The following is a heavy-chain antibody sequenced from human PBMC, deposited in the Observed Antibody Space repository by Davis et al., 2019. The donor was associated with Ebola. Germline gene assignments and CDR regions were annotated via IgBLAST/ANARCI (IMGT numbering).Heavy chain of an antibody. J-gene: IGHJ4*02. Sequence: GESLKISCAASGFTFSSYSMNWVRQAPGKGLEWVSYISSSSSTIYYADSVKGRFTISRDNAKNSLYLQMNSLRDEDTAVYYCAKDGGDVLLWFGELGPPLNIDYWGQGTLVTVSS. V-gene: IGHV3-48*02. CDR3: AKDGGDVLLWFGELGPPLNIDY. CDR2: ISSSSSTI. CDR1: GFTFSSYS. D-gene: IGHD3-10*01.